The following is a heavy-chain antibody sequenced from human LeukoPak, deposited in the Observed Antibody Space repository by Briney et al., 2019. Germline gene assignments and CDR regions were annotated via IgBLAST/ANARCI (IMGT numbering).Heavy chain of an antibody. Sequence: SETLSLTCSVSGDSISYFYWSWIRQAAGKGLEWIGRIYTSGSTNYNPSLKSRVTISVDTSKNQFSLKLSSVTAADTAVYYCARGNIVVVPATILSWFDPWGQGTLVTVSS. CDR1: GDSISYFY. V-gene: IGHV4-4*07. D-gene: IGHD2-2*01. CDR3: ARGNIVVVPATILSWFDP. CDR2: IYTSGST. J-gene: IGHJ5*02.